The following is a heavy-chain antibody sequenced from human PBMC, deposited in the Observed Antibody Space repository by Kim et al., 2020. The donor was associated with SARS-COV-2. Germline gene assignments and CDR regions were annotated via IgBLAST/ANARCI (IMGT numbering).Heavy chain of an antibody. CDR1: GFIFSSYA. V-gene: IGHV3-30-3*01. CDR3: AWERSCGR. J-gene: IGHJ4*03. CDR2: ISYDGSNK. Sequence: GGSLRLSCAASGFIFSSYAMHWVRQAPGKGLEWVAVISYDGSNKYYADSVKGRFTTSRNTSKNPLYLQKNRLRAEDTGVSYRAWERSCGRRVQGT. D-gene: IGHD2-21*01.